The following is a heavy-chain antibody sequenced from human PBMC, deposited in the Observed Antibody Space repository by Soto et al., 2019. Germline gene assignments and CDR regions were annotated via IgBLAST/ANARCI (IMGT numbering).Heavy chain of an antibody. Sequence: SVKVSCKTSGGTFSTFGISWVRQAPGQGLEWMGGIIPFFGTAEYSQKFEDRITITADESTNTVYMDLRSLTSEDTAIYYCARTAPMDAGDKDYHDCWGQ. CDR2: IIPFFGTA. CDR1: GGTFSTFG. CDR3: ARTAPMDAGDKDYHDC. J-gene: IGHJ4*01. D-gene: IGHD4-17*01. V-gene: IGHV1-69*13.